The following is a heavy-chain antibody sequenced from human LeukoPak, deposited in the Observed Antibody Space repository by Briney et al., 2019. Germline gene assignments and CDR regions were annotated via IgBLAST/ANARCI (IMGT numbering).Heavy chain of an antibody. V-gene: IGHV3-48*03. J-gene: IGHJ3*02. Sequence: GGSLRLSCAASGFTFSSYEMNWVRQAPGKGLEWVSYISSSGSTIYYADSVKGRFTISRDNSKNTLYLQMNSLRAEDTAVYYCAKDLLVVPAAYDAFDIWGQGTMVTVSS. CDR1: GFTFSSYE. CDR3: AKDLLVVPAAYDAFDI. CDR2: ISSSGSTI. D-gene: IGHD2-2*01.